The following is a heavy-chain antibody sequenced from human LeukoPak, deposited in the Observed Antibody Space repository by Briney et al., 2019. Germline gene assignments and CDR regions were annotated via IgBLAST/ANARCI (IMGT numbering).Heavy chain of an antibody. CDR1: GGTFSSYA. CDR2: IIPIFGTA. CDR3: ARVKTDTAHYYYYYCMDV. V-gene: IGHV1-69*05. Sequence: GASVKISCKASGGTFSSYAISWVRQAPGQGLEWMGGIIPIFGTANYAQKFQGRVTITTDESTSTAYMELSSLRSEDTAVYYCARVKTDTAHYYYYYCMDVWGKGTTVTVSS. J-gene: IGHJ6*03. D-gene: IGHD5-18*01.